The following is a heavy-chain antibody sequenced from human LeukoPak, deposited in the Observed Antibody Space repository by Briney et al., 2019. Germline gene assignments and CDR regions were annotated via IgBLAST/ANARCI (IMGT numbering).Heavy chain of an antibody. Sequence: GSLQLSCVTSGLPIADFAMHWGRPAPGKGLEWVSLISGDGVSTFYAGSVKGRFSISRDNSKNSLYLEMNSLRTEDAAMYYCAKESGKFDYWGQGTLVAVSS. CDR3: AKESGKFDY. J-gene: IGHJ4*02. CDR2: ISGDGVST. V-gene: IGHV3-43*02. CDR1: GLPIADFA.